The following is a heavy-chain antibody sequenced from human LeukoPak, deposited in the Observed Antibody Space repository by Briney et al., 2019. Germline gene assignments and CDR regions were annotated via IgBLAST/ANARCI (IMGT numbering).Heavy chain of an antibody. D-gene: IGHD6-19*01. CDR2: ISAYNGNT. Sequence: GASVKVSCKASGYTFTSYGISWVRQAPGQGLEWMGWISAYNGNTNYAQKLQGRVTMTTDTSTSTAYMELRSLRSDDTAVYYCARVLAVAGTSNWFDPWGQGTLVTVSS. CDR3: ARVLAVAGTSNWFDP. J-gene: IGHJ5*02. CDR1: GYTFTSYG. V-gene: IGHV1-18*01.